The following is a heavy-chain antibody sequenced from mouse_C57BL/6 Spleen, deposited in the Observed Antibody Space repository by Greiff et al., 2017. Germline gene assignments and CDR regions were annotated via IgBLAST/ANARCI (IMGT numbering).Heavy chain of an antibody. D-gene: IGHD2-1*01. V-gene: IGHV1-7*01. CDR3: ARERLGYGNLFDY. CDR2: INPSSGYT. CDR1: GYTFTSYW. J-gene: IGHJ2*01. Sequence: QVQLQQSGAELAKPGASVKLSCKASGYTFTSYWMHWVKQRPGQGLEWIGYINPSSGYTKYNQKFKDKATLTADKSSSTAYMQLSSLTYEDSAVYYCARERLGYGNLFDYWGQGTTLTVSS.